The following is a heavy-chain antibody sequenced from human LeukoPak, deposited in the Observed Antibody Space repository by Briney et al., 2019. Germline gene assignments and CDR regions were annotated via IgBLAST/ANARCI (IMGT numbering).Heavy chain of an antibody. Sequence: SGGSLRLSCAASGFTFSSYGMHWVRQAPGKGLEWVAFIRYDGSNKYYADSVKGRFTISRDNSKNTLYLQMNSLRAEDTAVYYCAKDLLRFLEWSTNWFDPWGQGTLVTVSS. J-gene: IGHJ5*02. CDR3: AKDLLRFLEWSTNWFDP. V-gene: IGHV3-30*02. D-gene: IGHD3-3*01. CDR2: IRYDGSNK. CDR1: GFTFSSYG.